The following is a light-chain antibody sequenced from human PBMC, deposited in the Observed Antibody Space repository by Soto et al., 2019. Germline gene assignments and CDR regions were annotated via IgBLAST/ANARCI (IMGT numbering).Light chain of an antibody. CDR3: ELYGGSPLS. Sequence: EIVLTQSPGTLSLSPGERATLSCRASQSLGSRKLAWYQQKPGQPPRLLIHAASTRATGIPDRFSGSGSGTDFTLTISRLEPEEFAVYFCELYGGSPLSFGPGTKVDVK. J-gene: IGKJ3*01. CDR2: AAS. CDR1: QSLGSRK. V-gene: IGKV3-20*01.